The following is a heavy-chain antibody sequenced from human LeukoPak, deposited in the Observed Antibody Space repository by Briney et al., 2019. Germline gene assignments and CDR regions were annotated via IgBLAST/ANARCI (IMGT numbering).Heavy chain of an antibody. Sequence: GASVKVSCKTSGYTFTSYDINWVRQATGQGLEWMGWMNPNSGNTGYAQKFQGRVTMTRNTSISTAYMELSSLRSEDTAVYYCAGGGGLGGSRNFYYYYYGMDVWGQGTTVTVSS. J-gene: IGHJ6*02. CDR1: GYTFTSYD. CDR2: MNPNSGNT. V-gene: IGHV1-8*01. CDR3: AGGGGLGGSRNFYYYYYGMDV. D-gene: IGHD6-13*01.